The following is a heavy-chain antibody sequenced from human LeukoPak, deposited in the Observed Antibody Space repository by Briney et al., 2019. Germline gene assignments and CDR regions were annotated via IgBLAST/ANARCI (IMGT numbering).Heavy chain of an antibody. D-gene: IGHD6-19*01. Sequence: PSETLSLTCAVSGGSINSSSWWSWVRQPPGKGLEWIGEIHHSGSTNCNSSLKSRVTISVDRSRNQFSLNLNSVTAADTAVYYCARKQWLEDHDAFDIWGQGTMVTVSS. J-gene: IGHJ3*02. CDR3: ARKQWLEDHDAFDI. CDR1: GGSINSSSW. CDR2: IHHSGST. V-gene: IGHV4-4*02.